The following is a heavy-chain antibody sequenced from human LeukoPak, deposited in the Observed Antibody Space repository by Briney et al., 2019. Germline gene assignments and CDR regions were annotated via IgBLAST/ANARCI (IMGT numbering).Heavy chain of an antibody. CDR1: GLTFDDSA. Sequence: PGGSLRLSCVASGLTFDDSAMHWVRQAPGKGLEWVSLISGDGGSTFYADSVKGRFSISRDNSKNSLYLQMNSLRPEDTPMYYCAKESGKFDYWGQGTLVAVSS. J-gene: IGHJ4*02. CDR2: ISGDGGST. V-gene: IGHV3-43*02. CDR3: AKESGKFDY.